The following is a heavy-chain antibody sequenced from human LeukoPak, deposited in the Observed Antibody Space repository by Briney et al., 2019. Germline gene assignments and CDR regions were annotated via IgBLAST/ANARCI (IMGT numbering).Heavy chain of an antibody. CDR2: INPNSGGT. V-gene: IGHV1-2*02. CDR1: GYTFTGYY. D-gene: IGHD3-9*01. Sequence: GASVKVSCKASGYTFTGYYMHWVRQAPGQGLEWMGWINPNSGGTNYAQKFQGRVTMTRDTSISTAYMELSRLRSDDTAVYYCARGPIHYDILTGYYMGELDYWGQGTLVTVSS. J-gene: IGHJ4*02. CDR3: ARGPIHYDILTGYYMGELDY.